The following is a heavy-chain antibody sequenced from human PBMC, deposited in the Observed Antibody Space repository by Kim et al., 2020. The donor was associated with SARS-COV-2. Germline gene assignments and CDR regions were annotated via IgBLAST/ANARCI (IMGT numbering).Heavy chain of an antibody. J-gene: IGHJ4*02. CDR2: ISADGSEV. V-gene: IGHV3-23*01. CDR3: AKGSTGSAYSALAF. Sequence: GGSLRLSCAASGFTLSNYAMHWVRQTPGKGPDWVSVISADGSEVFYADSVKGRFTVSRDTSKNTLSLQMNSLTVEDMAIYSCAKGSTGSAYSALAFWGQGTLVTVSS. CDR1: GFTLSNYA. D-gene: IGHD1-1*01.